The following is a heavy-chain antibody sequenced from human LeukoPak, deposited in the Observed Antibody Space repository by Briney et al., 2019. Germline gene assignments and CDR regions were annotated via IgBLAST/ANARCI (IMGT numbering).Heavy chain of an antibody. Sequence: GGSLRLSCAASGFPFNNYAMTWVRQTPGKGLEWVSAITNSGGSTYYADSVKGRFTISRDNSKNTLYLQMNSLRDEDTAVYYCARDLGYYYDSSGPSGAFDIWGQGTMVTVSS. CDR1: GFPFNNYA. CDR3: ARDLGYYYDSSGPSGAFDI. J-gene: IGHJ3*02. V-gene: IGHV3-23*01. CDR2: ITNSGGST. D-gene: IGHD3-22*01.